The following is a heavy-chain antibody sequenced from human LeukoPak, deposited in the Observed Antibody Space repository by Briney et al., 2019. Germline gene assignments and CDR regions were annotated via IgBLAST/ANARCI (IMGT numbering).Heavy chain of an antibody. CDR3: TTDSGRLVVT. CDR2: IKSKSDGGTT. D-gene: IGHD3-22*01. Sequence: GGALRLSCAASGITFRNAWMSWVPQAPGKGLEWVGRIKSKSDGGTTDDAAPVKGRFSISRDDSKNTLYLQMNSLKTEDTAVYYCTTDSGRLVVTWGQGTLVTVSS. J-gene: IGHJ4*02. CDR1: GITFRNAW. V-gene: IGHV3-15*01.